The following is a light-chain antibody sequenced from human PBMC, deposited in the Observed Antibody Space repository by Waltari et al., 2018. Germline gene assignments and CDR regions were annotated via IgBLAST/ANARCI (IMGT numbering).Light chain of an antibody. CDR2: AAT. V-gene: IGKV1-39*01. CDR3: QQSYISPLT. J-gene: IGKJ4*01. Sequence: DIQMTQSPSSLSASVGDRVTITCRASQTINNYLSWYQQKPGKAPNLLIFAATSFHSGVPSRFSGRGSWTDFTLTIRSLQPEDFATYYCQQSYISPLTFGGGTKVEIK. CDR1: QTINNY.